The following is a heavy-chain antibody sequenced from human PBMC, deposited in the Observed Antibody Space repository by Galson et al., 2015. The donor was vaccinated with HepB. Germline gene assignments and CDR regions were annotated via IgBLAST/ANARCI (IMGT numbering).Heavy chain of an antibody. V-gene: IGHV3-21*01. CDR2: ISSSSSYI. Sequence: SLRLSCAASGFTFSSYSMNWVRQAPGKGLEWVSSISSSSSYIYYADSVKGRFTISRDNAKNSLYLQMNSLRAEDTAVYYCARGGLSRYCSSTSCFPNFDYWGQGTLVTVSS. D-gene: IGHD2-2*01. CDR3: ARGGLSRYCSSTSCFPNFDY. J-gene: IGHJ4*02. CDR1: GFTFSSYS.